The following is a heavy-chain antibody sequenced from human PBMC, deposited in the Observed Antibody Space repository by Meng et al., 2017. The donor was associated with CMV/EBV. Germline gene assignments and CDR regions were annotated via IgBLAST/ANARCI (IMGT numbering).Heavy chain of an antibody. Sequence: LSCAASGFTFSSYSMNWVRQAPGKGLEWVSSIRSSSTYIHYADSVKGRFTISRDNAKNSLYLQMNSLRTEDTAVYYCAREAGHFYPDYWGQGTLVTVS. V-gene: IGHV3-21*06. CDR2: IRSSSTYI. J-gene: IGHJ4*02. CDR3: AREAGHFYPDY. CDR1: GFTFSSYS. D-gene: IGHD2/OR15-2a*01.